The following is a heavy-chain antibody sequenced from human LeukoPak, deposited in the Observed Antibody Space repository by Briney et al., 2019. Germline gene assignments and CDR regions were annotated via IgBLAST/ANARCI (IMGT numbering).Heavy chain of an antibody. D-gene: IGHD3-10*01. CDR1: GFTFSSYG. CDR3: AKEDLALHSSGSTAFDY. J-gene: IGHJ4*02. V-gene: IGHV3-30*18. CDR2: ISYDGSNK. Sequence: GRSLRLSCAASGFTFSSYGMHWVRQAPGKGLEWVAVISYDGSNKYYADSVKGRFTISRDNSKNTLYLQMNSLRAEDTAVYYCAKEDLALHSSGSTAFDYWGQGTLVTVSS.